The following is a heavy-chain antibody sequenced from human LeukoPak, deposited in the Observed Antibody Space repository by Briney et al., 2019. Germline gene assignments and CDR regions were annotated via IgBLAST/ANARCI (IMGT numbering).Heavy chain of an antibody. CDR3: ARHADRWNPTPYKSFYGMDV. V-gene: IGHV1-18*01. CDR2: ISAYNGNT. Sequence: GASVKVSCKASGYTFTSYGISWVRQAPGQGLEWMGWISAYNGNTNYAQKLQGRVTMTTDTSTSTAYMELRSLRSDDTAVYYCARHADRWNPTPYKSFYGMDVWGQGTTVTVSS. CDR1: GYTFTSYG. J-gene: IGHJ6*02. D-gene: IGHD1-1*01.